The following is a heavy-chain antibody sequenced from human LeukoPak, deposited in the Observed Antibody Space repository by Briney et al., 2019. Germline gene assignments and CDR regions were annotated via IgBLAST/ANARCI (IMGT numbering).Heavy chain of an antibody. Sequence: PSETLSLTCTVSGYSISSSYYWSWIRQPAGKGLEWIGRIYGTGTITYNPSLQSRVTMSVDTSKNEFSLKMSSVTAADTAVYYCTRDSGTTGEVKFDPWGQGTLVAVSS. CDR1: GYSISSSYY. V-gene: IGHV4-4*07. D-gene: IGHD3-10*01. CDR3: TRDSGTTGEVKFDP. J-gene: IGHJ5*02. CDR2: IYGTGTI.